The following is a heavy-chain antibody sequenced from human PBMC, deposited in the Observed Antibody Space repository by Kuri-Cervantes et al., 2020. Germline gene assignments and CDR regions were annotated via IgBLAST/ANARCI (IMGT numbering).Heavy chain of an antibody. D-gene: IGHD5-18*01. J-gene: IGHJ6*02. CDR3: ATTEGGYSYGYNV. V-gene: IGHV4-4*02. CDR2: IYHSGST. CDR1: GGSISSSNW. Sequence: SETLSLTCAVSGGSISSSNWWSWVRQPPGKGLEWVGEIYHSGSTNYNPSLKSRVTISVDTSKNQFSLKLSSVTAADTAVYYCATTEGGYSYGYNVWGQGTTVTVSS.